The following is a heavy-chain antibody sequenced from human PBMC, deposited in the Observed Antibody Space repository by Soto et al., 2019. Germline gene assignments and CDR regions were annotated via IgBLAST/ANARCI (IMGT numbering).Heavy chain of an antibody. D-gene: IGHD3-3*01. J-gene: IGHJ6*02. CDR3: ARDLGTIFGVAPYGMDV. Sequence: GGSLRLSCAASGFTFCSYGMHWVRQAPGKGLEWVAVIWYDGSNKYYADSVKGRFTISRDNSKNTLYLQMNSLRAEDTAVYYCARDLGTIFGVAPYGMDVWGQGTTVTVSS. CDR2: IWYDGSNK. CDR1: GFTFCSYG. V-gene: IGHV3-33*01.